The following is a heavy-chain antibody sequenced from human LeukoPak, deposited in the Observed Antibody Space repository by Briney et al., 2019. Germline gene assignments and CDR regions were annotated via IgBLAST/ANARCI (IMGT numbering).Heavy chain of an antibody. CDR2: TDQVGSEK. CDR1: GFTFSSYW. D-gene: IGHD3-22*01. Sequence: GGSLRLSCGASGFTFSSYWMSWVRQVPGKGLEWVANTDQVGSEKYHVDSVKGRFTISRDNAKNSLFLQMNSLRAEDTAVYYCTRDGVRGSYDHTHSDHWGQGALVIVSS. V-gene: IGHV3-7*01. J-gene: IGHJ4*02. CDR3: TRDGVRGSYDHTHSDH.